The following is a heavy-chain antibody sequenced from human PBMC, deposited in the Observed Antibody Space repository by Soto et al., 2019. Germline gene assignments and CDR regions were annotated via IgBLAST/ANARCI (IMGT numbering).Heavy chain of an antibody. D-gene: IGHD2-2*01. V-gene: IGHV1-3*01. CDR2: INAGNGDT. CDR3: ARSTPNFDY. J-gene: IGHJ4*02. Sequence: ASVKVSCKASGYTFTSYAMHWVRQAPGQRLEWMGWINAGNGDTKYPQKFQGRVTITRDTSATTAYMELSRLRSEDTAVYYCARSTPNFDYWGQGTLVTVSS. CDR1: GYTFTSYA.